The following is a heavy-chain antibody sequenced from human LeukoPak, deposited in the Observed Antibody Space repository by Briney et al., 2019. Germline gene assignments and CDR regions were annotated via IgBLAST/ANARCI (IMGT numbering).Heavy chain of an antibody. J-gene: IGHJ4*02. D-gene: IGHD5-18*01. CDR3: AKDISQGYTFGSIEEDY. Sequence: GGSLRLSCAASGFTVSSNYMSWDRQAPGKGLEWVSVIYSGGSTYYADSVKGRFTISRDNSKNTLYLQMNSLGADDTAVYFCAKDISQGYTFGSIEEDYWGQGTLVTVSS. V-gene: IGHV3-66*01. CDR1: GFTVSSNY. CDR2: IYSGGST.